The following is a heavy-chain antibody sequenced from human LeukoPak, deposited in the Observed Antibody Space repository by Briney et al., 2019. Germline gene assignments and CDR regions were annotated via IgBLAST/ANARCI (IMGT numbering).Heavy chain of an antibody. J-gene: IGHJ4*02. V-gene: IGHV3-23*01. Sequence: GGSLRLSCAASGFTLSGDAMSWVRQAPGKGLEGGTAISGSCGSTYYADSVKGRFTISRDNSKNTLYLQMNSLRAEDTAVYYCARHLSIAVAGFYFDYWGQGTLVTVSS. CDR1: GFTLSGDA. CDR3: ARHLSIAVAGFYFDY. CDR2: ISGSCGST. D-gene: IGHD6-19*01.